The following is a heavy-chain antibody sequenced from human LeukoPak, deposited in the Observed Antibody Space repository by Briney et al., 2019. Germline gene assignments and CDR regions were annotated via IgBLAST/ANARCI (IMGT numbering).Heavy chain of an antibody. CDR2: IYYSGST. V-gene: IGHV4-59*01. Sequence: SETLSLTCTVSGGSISSYYWSWIRQPPGKGLEWIGYIYYSGSTNYNPSLKSRVTISVDTSKNQSSLKLSSVTAADTAVYYCARTTVVTKFDYWGQGTLVTVSS. D-gene: IGHD4-23*01. CDR1: GGSISSYY. CDR3: ARTTVVTKFDY. J-gene: IGHJ4*02.